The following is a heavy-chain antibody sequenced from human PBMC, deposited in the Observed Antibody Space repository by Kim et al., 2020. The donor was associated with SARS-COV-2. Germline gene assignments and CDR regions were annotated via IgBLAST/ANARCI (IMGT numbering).Heavy chain of an antibody. J-gene: IGHJ4*02. V-gene: IGHV4-4*07. D-gene: IGHD2-2*01. Sequence: SLKSRVTMSVDTSKKQFSLKLSSVTAADTAVYYCARDPDIVVVPAANIDYWGQGTLVTVSS. CDR3: ARDPDIVVVPAANIDY.